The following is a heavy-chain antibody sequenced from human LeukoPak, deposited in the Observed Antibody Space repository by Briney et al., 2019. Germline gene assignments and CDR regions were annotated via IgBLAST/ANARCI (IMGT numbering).Heavy chain of an antibody. D-gene: IGHD2-2*01. CDR1: GYTFTSYG. Sequence: ASVKVSCKASGYTFTSYGFKWVRQAPGQGLEWMGWISAYNGNTNYAQKLQGRVTMTTDTSTSTAYMELRSLRSDDTAVYYCARDAGGRSTSFLNWFDPWGQGTLVTVSS. CDR2: ISAYNGNT. J-gene: IGHJ5*02. CDR3: ARDAGGRSTSFLNWFDP. V-gene: IGHV1-18*01.